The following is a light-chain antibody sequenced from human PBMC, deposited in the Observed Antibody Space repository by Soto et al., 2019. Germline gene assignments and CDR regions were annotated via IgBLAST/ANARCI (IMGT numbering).Light chain of an antibody. CDR1: ESVRNNS. CDR2: GAS. CDR3: HHYGYGADT. J-gene: IGKJ2*01. Sequence: LILTQSPGTLSLSPGERATLSCRASESVRNNSLAWYQQHPGQAPRLLIFGASSRATGIPDRFTGTGSGADFSRTISRLEPDDSAVYFCHHYGYGADTFGQGTKLEI. V-gene: IGKV3-20*01.